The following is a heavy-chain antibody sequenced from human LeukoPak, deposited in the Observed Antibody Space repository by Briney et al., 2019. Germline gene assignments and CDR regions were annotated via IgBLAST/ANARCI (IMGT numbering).Heavy chain of an antibody. CDR3: AKGGDILTGYYLYWYFDL. Sequence: PGGSLRLSCATSGFTFSSSAMSWVRQAPGKGLEWVSAISRSGSSTDYADSVKGRFTISRDNSKNTLYLQMNSLRPEDTAVYYCAKGGDILTGYYLYWYFDLWGRGTLVTVSS. D-gene: IGHD3-9*01. J-gene: IGHJ2*01. V-gene: IGHV3-23*01. CDR1: GFTFSSSA. CDR2: ISRSGSST.